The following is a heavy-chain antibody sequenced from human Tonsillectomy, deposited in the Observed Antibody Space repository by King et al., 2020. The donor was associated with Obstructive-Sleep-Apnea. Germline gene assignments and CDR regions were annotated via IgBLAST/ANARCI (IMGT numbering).Heavy chain of an antibody. Sequence: VQLVESGGGVVQPGRSLRLSCAASGFTFSIYGMHWVRQAPGKGLEWVAFIRFDGSNKYYADSVKGRFTISRDNSKNTVYLQMNSLRVEDTAVYYCANTPDSGYDDDYWGQGTLVTVSS. CDR2: IRFDGSNK. CDR1: GFTFSIYG. D-gene: IGHD5-12*01. CDR3: ANTPDSGYDDDY. V-gene: IGHV3-30*02. J-gene: IGHJ4*02.